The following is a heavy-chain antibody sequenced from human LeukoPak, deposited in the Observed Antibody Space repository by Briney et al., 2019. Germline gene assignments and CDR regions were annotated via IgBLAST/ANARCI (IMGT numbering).Heavy chain of an antibody. CDR2: MNPNSGNT. J-gene: IGHJ5*02. Sequence: ASVKASCKASGYTFPSYDINWVRQATGQGLEWMGWMNPNSGNTGYAQKFQGRVTITRNTSISTAYMELSSLRSEDTAVYYCARGRSSSRRWFDPWGQGTLVTVSS. CDR1: GYTFPSYD. V-gene: IGHV1-8*03. D-gene: IGHD6-13*01. CDR3: ARGRSSSRRWFDP.